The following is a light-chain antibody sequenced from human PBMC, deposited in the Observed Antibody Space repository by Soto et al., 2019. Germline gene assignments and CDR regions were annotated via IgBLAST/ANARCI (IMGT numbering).Light chain of an antibody. V-gene: IGKV4-1*01. CDR1: QSVLYSLNNKNF. CDR2: WAS. CDR3: HHYHTPPWT. J-gene: IGKJ1*01. Sequence: DIVMTQSPESLAVSLGETATINCKSSQSVLYSLNNKNFLSWYQQKPGQPPKLLIYWASTRESGVPDRFSGSGSGTDFTLTISSLQAEDVAVYYCHHYHTPPWTFGQGTNVEI.